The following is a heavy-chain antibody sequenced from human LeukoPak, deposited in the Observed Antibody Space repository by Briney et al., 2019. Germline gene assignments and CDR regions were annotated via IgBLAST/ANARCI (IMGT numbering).Heavy chain of an antibody. D-gene: IGHD1-26*01. CDR1: GFTFSSYA. J-gene: IGHJ4*02. CDR3: ARGGISPGGSYYFFDY. CDR2: ISYDGSNK. V-gene: IGHV3-30-3*01. Sequence: GGSLRLSCAASGFTFSSYAMHWVRQAPGKGLEWVAVISYDGSNKYYVDSVKGRFTISRDNSKNTLCLQMNSLRAEDTAVYYCARGGISPGGSYYFFDYWGQGTLVTVSS.